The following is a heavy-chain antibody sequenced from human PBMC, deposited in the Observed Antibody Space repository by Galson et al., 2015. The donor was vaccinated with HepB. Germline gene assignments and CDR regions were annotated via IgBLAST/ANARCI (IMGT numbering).Heavy chain of an antibody. V-gene: IGHV3-7*03. CDR1: GFSFSTYW. CDR2: IKQDGSEK. Sequence: SLRLSCAASGFSFSTYWMTWVRQAPGKGLEWVANIKQDGSEKNYVDSVEGRFTISRDNAKNSLFLQMNSLRAEDTAVYYCARDGRGAIPFDYWGQGILVTVSS. J-gene: IGHJ4*02. CDR3: ARDGRGAIPFDY. D-gene: IGHD3-10*01.